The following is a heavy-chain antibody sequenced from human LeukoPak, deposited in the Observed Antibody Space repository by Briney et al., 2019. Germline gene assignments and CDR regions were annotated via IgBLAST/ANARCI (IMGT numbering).Heavy chain of an antibody. Sequence: GGSLRLSCAASGFTFSSYRMNWVRQAPGRGLEWVSSISSSSSYIYYADSVKGRFTISRDNAKNSLYLQMNSLRAEDTAVYYCARDNARYYYDSSDDYWGQGTLVTVSS. CDR3: ARDNARYYYDSSDDY. D-gene: IGHD3-22*01. J-gene: IGHJ4*02. CDR1: GFTFSSYR. CDR2: ISSSSSYI. V-gene: IGHV3-21*01.